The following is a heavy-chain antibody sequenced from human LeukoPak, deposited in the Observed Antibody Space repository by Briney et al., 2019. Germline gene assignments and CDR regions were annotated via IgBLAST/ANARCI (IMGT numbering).Heavy chain of an antibody. CDR3: ARDLDNSGWPFDY. CDR1: GDSVSSNSAA. V-gene: IGHV6-1*01. J-gene: IGHJ4*02. Sequence: SQTLSHTCVISGDSVSSNSAAWNWIRQSPSRGLKWLGRTYYRSKWYNDYAVSVKSRITINPDTSKNQFSLQLNSVTPEDTAVYYCARDLDNSGWPFDYWGQGTLVTVSS. CDR2: TYYRSKWYN. D-gene: IGHD6-19*01.